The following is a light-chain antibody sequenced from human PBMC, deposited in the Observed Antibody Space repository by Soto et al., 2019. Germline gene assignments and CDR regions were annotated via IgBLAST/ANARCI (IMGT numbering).Light chain of an antibody. Sequence: IVLTQSPGTLSLSPGERATLSCRASQSVSNNYLAWYQQKPGQAPRLLIYGASSRATGIPDRFSGSGSGKDFTLTISRLEPEDFAVYYCQEYGSSPTWTFGQGTKVEIK. J-gene: IGKJ1*01. CDR3: QEYGSSPTWT. CDR1: QSVSNNY. CDR2: GAS. V-gene: IGKV3-20*01.